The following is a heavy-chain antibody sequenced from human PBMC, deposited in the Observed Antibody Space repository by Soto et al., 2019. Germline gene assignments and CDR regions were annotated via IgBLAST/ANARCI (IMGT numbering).Heavy chain of an antibody. CDR1: GGSISSYY. V-gene: IGHV4-59*01. CDR2: IYYSGST. D-gene: IGHD3-22*01. Sequence: QVQLQESGPGLVKPSETLSLTCTVSGGSISSYYWSWSRQPPGKGLEWIGYIYYSGSTNYNPSLKSRVTISVDTSKTQLSLKLSSVTAADTAVYYCARVRSSHYYDRSGYFDLWGRGTLVTVSS. J-gene: IGHJ2*01. CDR3: ARVRSSHYYDRSGYFDL.